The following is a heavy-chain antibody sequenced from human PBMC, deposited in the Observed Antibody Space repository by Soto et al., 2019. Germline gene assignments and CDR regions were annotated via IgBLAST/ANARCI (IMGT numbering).Heavy chain of an antibody. J-gene: IGHJ6*02. D-gene: IGHD2-15*01. V-gene: IGHV4-59*08. CDR1: GGSTSSYY. CDR2: IYYSGST. Sequence: SETLSLTCTVSGGSTSSYYWSWIRQPPGKGLEWIGYIYYSGSTNYNPSLKSRVTISVDTSKNQFSLKLSSVTAADTAVYYCARLGDRGGSLYYYGMDVWGQGTTVT. CDR3: ARLGDRGGSLYYYGMDV.